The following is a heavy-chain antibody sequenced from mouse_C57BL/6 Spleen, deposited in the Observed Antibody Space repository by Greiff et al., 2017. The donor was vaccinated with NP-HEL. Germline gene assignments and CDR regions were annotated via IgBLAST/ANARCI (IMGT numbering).Heavy chain of an antibody. Sequence: QVHVKQPGAELVKPGASVKLSCKASGYTFTSYWMHWVKQRPGQGLEWIGMIHPNSGSTNYNEKFKSKATLTVDKSSSTAYMQLSSLTSEDSAVYYCARGGVYYYGGSPYYYAMDYWGQGTSVTVSS. CDR1: GYTFTSYW. CDR3: ARGGVYYYGGSPYYYAMDY. D-gene: IGHD1-1*01. CDR2: IHPNSGST. J-gene: IGHJ4*01. V-gene: IGHV1-64*01.